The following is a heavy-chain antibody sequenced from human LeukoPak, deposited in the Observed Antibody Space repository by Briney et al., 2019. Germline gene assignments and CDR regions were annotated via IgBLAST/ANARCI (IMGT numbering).Heavy chain of an antibody. CDR3: TRGGIWGMDI. V-gene: IGHV3-23*01. CDR1: GFPFSNYA. D-gene: IGHD1-26*01. Sequence: PGGSLRLSCAASGFPFSNYAINWVRQAPGKGLEWVSGISADGGTTYYADSVKGRSTISRDNSRSTLYLHVNSLRVEDTAVYYCTRGGIWGMDIWGQGTTVIVSS. J-gene: IGHJ6*02. CDR2: ISADGGTT.